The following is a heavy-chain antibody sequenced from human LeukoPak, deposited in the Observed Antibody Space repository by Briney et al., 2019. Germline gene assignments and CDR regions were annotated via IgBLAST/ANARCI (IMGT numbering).Heavy chain of an antibody. CDR2: ISYDGSNK. J-gene: IGHJ4*02. Sequence: GGSLRLSCAASGFTFSSYAMNWVRQAPGKGLEWVAVISYDGSNKYYADPVKGRFTISRDNSKNTLYLQMNSLRAEDTAVYYCARDIMDSSWFDYWGQGTLVTVSS. CDR3: ARDIMDSSWFDY. CDR1: GFTFSSYA. D-gene: IGHD6-13*01. V-gene: IGHV3-30-3*01.